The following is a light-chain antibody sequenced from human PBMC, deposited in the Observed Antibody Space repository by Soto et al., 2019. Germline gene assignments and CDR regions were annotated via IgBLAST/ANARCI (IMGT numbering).Light chain of an antibody. CDR3: QQFAVSRT. CDR1: HNIERW. CDR2: DAS. Sequence: QMTQSPSTLSASVGDRVTITCRPSHNIERWMAWYQQKPGKAPSLLIFDASTLHSGVPSRFSGSGSGTEFTLTISSLQPDDFATYYCQQFAVSRTFGQGTKVENK. V-gene: IGKV1-5*01. J-gene: IGKJ1*01.